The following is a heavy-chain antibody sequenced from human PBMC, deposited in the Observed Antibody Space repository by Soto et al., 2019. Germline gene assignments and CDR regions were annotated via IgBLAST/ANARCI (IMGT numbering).Heavy chain of an antibody. V-gene: IGHV3-23*01. CDR3: AKEYTSTSRGSFDY. CDR1: GFTFSNYA. D-gene: IGHD1-26*01. CDR2: ITGSSGRT. J-gene: IGHJ4*02. Sequence: EVHLLEFGGGLVQPGGSLRLSCAASGFTFSNYAMNWVRQAPGKGLEWVSGITGSSGRTFYADSVKGRFTISRDNSKNTVDLQMNSVRADDTAVYYCAKEYTSTSRGSFDYWGQGALVTVSS.